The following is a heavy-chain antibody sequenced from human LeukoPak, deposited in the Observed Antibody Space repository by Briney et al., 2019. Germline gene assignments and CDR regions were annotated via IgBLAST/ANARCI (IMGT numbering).Heavy chain of an antibody. V-gene: IGHV1-2*02. CDR2: INPDSGGT. J-gene: IGHJ4*02. D-gene: IGHD5/OR15-5a*01. CDR1: GYTFTGYY. Sequence: GASVKVPCKAFGYTFTGYYIHWVRQAPGQGLEWLGWINPDSGGTNYAQKFQGRVTVTRDTSISTAYMDLSSLRSDDTAVYYCARDIASTSDGSDYWGQGTLVTVSS. CDR3: ARDIASTSDGSDY.